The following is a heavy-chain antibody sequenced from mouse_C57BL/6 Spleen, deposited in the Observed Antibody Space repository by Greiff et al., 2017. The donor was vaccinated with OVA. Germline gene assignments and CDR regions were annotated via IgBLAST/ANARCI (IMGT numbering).Heavy chain of an antibody. CDR2: INYDGSST. D-gene: IGHD2-12*01. Sequence: EVQLQESEGGLVQPGSSMKLSCTASGFTFSDYYMAWVRQVPEKGLEWVANINYDGSSTYYLDSLKSRFIISRDNAKNILYLQMSSLKSEDTATYYCARDEDYTAMDYWGQGTSVTVSS. J-gene: IGHJ4*01. CDR3: ARDEDYTAMDY. V-gene: IGHV5-16*01. CDR1: GFTFSDYY.